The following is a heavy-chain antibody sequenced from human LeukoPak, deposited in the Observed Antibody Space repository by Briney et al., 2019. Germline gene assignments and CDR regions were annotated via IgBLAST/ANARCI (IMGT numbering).Heavy chain of an antibody. Sequence: GGSLRLSCAASGFTFSTYWMSWIRQAPGKGLEWVANIKQDGSEKYYLDSVKGRFTISRDNGNNSMYLQMNSLRAGDAAVYYCARWAGGHYDYWGQGTLVTVSS. CDR3: ARWAGGHYDY. D-gene: IGHD1-26*01. CDR2: IKQDGSEK. J-gene: IGHJ4*02. CDR1: GFTFSTYW. V-gene: IGHV3-7*01.